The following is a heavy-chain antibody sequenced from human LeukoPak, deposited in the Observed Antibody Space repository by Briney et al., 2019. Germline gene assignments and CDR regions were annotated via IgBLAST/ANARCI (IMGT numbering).Heavy chain of an antibody. D-gene: IGHD6-13*01. J-gene: IGHJ3*02. CDR2: IWYDGSNK. CDR3: ARVYSTSRQTDAFDI. CDR1: GFTFSGYV. Sequence: PGGSLRLSCAASGFTFSGYVMHWVRQAPGKGREWVAVIWYDGSNKYYADSVKGRFTISRDNSKNTLYLQMNSLRAEDTAVYYCARVYSTSRQTDAFDIWGQGTMVTVSS. V-gene: IGHV3-33*01.